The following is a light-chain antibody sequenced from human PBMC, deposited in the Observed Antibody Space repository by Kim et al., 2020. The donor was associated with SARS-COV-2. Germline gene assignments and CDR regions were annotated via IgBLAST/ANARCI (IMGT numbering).Light chain of an antibody. CDR1: RLGDKY. J-gene: IGLJ3*02. CDR3: QAWDNNNGV. Sequence: VSPGQTASVTCSGDRLGDKYASWYQQKPGQSPVLVIYNDSRRPSGIPERFSGSNSGNTATLTISGTQAIDEADYYCQAWDNNNGVFGGGTKLAVL. V-gene: IGLV3-1*01. CDR2: NDS.